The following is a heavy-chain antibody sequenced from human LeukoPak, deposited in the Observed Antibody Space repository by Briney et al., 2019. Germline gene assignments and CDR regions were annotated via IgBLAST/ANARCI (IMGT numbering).Heavy chain of an antibody. Sequence: SETLSLTCAVSGGSISSSSYYWGWIRQPPGKGLEWIGSIYYSGSTYYNPSLKSRVTISVDTSKNQFSLKLSSVTAADTAVYYCARDGPIVGGRDYWGQGTLVTASS. CDR2: IYYSGST. V-gene: IGHV4-39*07. J-gene: IGHJ4*02. D-gene: IGHD1-26*01. CDR1: GGSISSSSYY. CDR3: ARDGPIVGGRDY.